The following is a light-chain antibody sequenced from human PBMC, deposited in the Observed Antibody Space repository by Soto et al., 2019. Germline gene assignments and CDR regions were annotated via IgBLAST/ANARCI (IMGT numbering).Light chain of an antibody. Sequence: DIQMTQSPSSVSASVGDRVTITGRASQVINNWLAWYQQRPGKAPKLLVYAASRLQSGVPSWFSGSGAGTAFTLTISSLQSEDFATSYCQQANSFPFTFGGGTKVEV. J-gene: IGKJ4*01. CDR3: QQANSFPFT. CDR1: QVINNW. CDR2: AAS. V-gene: IGKV1-12*01.